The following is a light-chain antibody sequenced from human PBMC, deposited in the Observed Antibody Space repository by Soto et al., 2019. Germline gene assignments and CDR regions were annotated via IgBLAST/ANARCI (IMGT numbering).Light chain of an antibody. CDR3: SSYTSSSTVV. Sequence: QSALTQPASVSGSPGQSITIPCTGTSSDVGGYTYVSWYQHHPGKAPKLIIYEVSNRPSGVSNRFSGSKSGNKASLTISGLPAEDEADYYCSSYTSSSTVVFGGGTQLTLL. V-gene: IGLV2-14*01. CDR2: EVS. CDR1: SSDVGGYTY. J-gene: IGLJ2*01.